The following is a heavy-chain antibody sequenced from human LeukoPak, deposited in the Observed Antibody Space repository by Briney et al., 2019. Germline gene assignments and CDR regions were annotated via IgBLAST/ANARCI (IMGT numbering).Heavy chain of an antibody. J-gene: IGHJ5*02. CDR3: ARELLWFGTHNWFDP. V-gene: IGHV4-30-2*01. D-gene: IGHD3-10*01. CDR1: GGSISSGGYS. CDR2: IYHSGST. Sequence: PSETLSLTCAVSGGSISSGGYSWSWIRQPPGKGLEWIGYIYHSGSTYYNPSLKSRVTISVDRSKNQFSLKLSSVTAADTAVYYCARELLWFGTHNWFDPWGQGTLVTVSS.